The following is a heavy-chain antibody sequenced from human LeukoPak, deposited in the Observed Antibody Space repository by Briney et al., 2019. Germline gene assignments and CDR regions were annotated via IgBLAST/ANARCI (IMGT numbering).Heavy chain of an antibody. V-gene: IGHV5-51*07. D-gene: IGHD3-10*01. CDR2: SHPAASDT. CDR3: AREFASGSYYY. CDR1: GYSFTSYW. Sequence: GASLKICCEVSGYSFTSYWLGWVQHMPGKVLKGKGISHPAASDTRYSPSFQGQVTISADKSINTAYLQWSSLKASDTAMYYCAREFASGSYYYWGQGTLVTVSP. J-gene: IGHJ4*02.